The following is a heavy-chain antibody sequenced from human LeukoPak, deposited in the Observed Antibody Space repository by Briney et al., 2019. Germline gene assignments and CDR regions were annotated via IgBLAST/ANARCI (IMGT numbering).Heavy chain of an antibody. CDR2: ISWNGGSP. CDR1: GFTFDDYA. Sequence: GGSLRLSCAASGFTFDDYAMHWVRQVPGKGLEWVSLISWNGGSPYYADSVKGRFTISRDNSKNSLYLQMNSLRAEDTAVYYCARGLLAYYYYMDVWGKGTTVTVSS. J-gene: IGHJ6*03. V-gene: IGHV3-43D*03. CDR3: ARGLLAYYYYMDV.